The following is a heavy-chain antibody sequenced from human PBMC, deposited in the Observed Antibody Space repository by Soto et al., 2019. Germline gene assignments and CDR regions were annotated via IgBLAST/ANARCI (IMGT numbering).Heavy chain of an antibody. CDR3: ARGIATGQLDP. V-gene: IGHV1-3*01. J-gene: IGHJ5*02. CDR2: INPGNGNT. Sequence: ASVKVSCKASGYTFTSYGMNWVRQAPGRGLEWMGWINPGNGNTKSSQKFQDRVIITRDTSASTAYMDLSSLRSEDTAVYYCARGIATGQLDPWGQGTLVTVSS. CDR1: GYTFTSYG. D-gene: IGHD2-15*01.